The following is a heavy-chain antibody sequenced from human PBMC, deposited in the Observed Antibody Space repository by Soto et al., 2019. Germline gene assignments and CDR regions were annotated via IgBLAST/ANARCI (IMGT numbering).Heavy chain of an antibody. CDR2: MNPGSGKT. CDR3: ARMASFGTLNWFDP. D-gene: IGHD3-16*01. Sequence: ASVKVSCXASGYTFINYDISWVRQATGQGLEWMGWMNPGSGKTGYANKFQGRVTMTRDASTSTAHLELSSLTSEDTAVYYCARMASFGTLNWFDPWGQGTLVTVSS. V-gene: IGHV1-8*02. CDR1: GYTFINYD. J-gene: IGHJ5*02.